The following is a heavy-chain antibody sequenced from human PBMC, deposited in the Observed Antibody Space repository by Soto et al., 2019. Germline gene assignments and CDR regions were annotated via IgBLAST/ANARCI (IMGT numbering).Heavy chain of an antibody. CDR1: GFTFSDYY. CDR3: ARTPLTRDILTGYYGYYYGMDV. V-gene: IGHV3-11*01. CDR2: ISSSGSTI. D-gene: IGHD3-9*01. Sequence: PGGSLRLSCAASGFTFSDYYMSWIRQAPGKGLEWVSYISSSGSTIYYADSVKGRFTISRDNAKNSLYLQMNSLRAEDTAVYYCARTPLTRDILTGYYGYYYGMDVWGQGTTVTVSS. J-gene: IGHJ6*02.